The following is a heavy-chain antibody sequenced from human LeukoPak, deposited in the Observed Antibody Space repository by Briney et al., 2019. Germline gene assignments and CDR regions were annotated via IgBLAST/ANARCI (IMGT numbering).Heavy chain of an antibody. CDR3: ARDNKLRTLDY. V-gene: IGHV4-61*02. CDR1: GGSISSGRYY. D-gene: IGHD7-27*01. J-gene: IGHJ4*02. CDR2: IYTSGST. Sequence: PSETLSLTCTVSGGSISSGRYYWSWIRQPAAKGLEWIGRIYTSGSTNYNPSLKSRVTISIDTSKNQFSLKLSSVTAADTAVYYCARDNKLRTLDYWGQGTLVTVSS.